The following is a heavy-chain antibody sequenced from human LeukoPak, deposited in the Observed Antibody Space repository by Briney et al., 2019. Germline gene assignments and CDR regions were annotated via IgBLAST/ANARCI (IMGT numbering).Heavy chain of an antibody. V-gene: IGHV3-21*01. CDR3: ARVPGLGKLDY. J-gene: IGHJ4*02. Sequence: GGSLRLSCAASGFTFSSNSMNWVRQAPGKGLEWVSSISSSSSYIYYADSVKGRFTISRDNAKNSLYLQMNSLRAEDTAVYYCARVPGLGKLDYWGQGTLVTVSS. CDR1: GFTFSSNS. D-gene: IGHD7-27*01. CDR2: ISSSSSYI.